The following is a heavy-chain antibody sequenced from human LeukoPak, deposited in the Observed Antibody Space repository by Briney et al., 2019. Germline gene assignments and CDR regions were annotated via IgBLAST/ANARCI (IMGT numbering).Heavy chain of an antibody. CDR1: GGTFSSYA. CDR3: ASALKYSSSWYADNSY. V-gene: IGHV1-69*01. J-gene: IGHJ4*02. D-gene: IGHD6-13*01. CDR2: IIPIFGTA. Sequence: ASVKVSCKASGGTFSSYAISWVRQAPGQGLEWMGGIIPIFGTANYAQKFQGRVTITADESTSTAYMELSSLRSEDTAVYYCASALKYSSSWYADNSYWGQGTLVTVSS.